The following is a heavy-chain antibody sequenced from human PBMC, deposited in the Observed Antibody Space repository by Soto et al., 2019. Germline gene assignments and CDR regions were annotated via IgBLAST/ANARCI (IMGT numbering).Heavy chain of an antibody. CDR2: IYYSGST. J-gene: IGHJ5*02. V-gene: IGHV4-61*01. Sequence: PSETLSLTCTVSGGSVSSGSYYWSRIRQPPGKGLEWIGYIYYSGSTNYNPSLKSRVTISVDTSKNQFSLKLSSVTAADTAVYYCARDAHNWNYVSWFDPWGQGTMVTVSS. CDR3: ARDAHNWNYVSWFDP. CDR1: GGSVSSGSYY. D-gene: IGHD1-7*01.